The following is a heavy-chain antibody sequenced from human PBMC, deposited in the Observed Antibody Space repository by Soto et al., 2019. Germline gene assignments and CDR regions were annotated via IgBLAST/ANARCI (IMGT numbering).Heavy chain of an antibody. J-gene: IGHJ3*02. CDR2: IYPGDSDT. CDR3: ARSAYCSSTSCYSDAFDI. D-gene: IGHD2-2*01. CDR1: GYSFNSYW. V-gene: IGHV5-51*01. Sequence: GESLKISCKGSGYSFNSYWIGWVRQMPGKGLEWMGIIYPGDSDTRYSPSFQGQVTISADKSISTAYLQWSSPKASDTAMYYCARSAYCSSTSCYSDAFDIWGQGTMVTVS.